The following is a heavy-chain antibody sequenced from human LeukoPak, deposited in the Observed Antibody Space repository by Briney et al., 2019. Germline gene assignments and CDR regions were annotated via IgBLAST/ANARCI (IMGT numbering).Heavy chain of an antibody. CDR2: INPNSGGT. CDR1: GYTFTGYY. Sequence: ASVKVSCKASGYTFTGYYMHWVRQAPGQGLEWMGWINPNSGGTNYAQRFQGRVTMTRDTSISTAYMELSRLRSDDTAVYYCARLYYDFWSGYYGVEDNWFDPWGQGTLVTVSS. CDR3: ARLYYDFWSGYYGVEDNWFDP. V-gene: IGHV1-2*02. D-gene: IGHD3-3*01. J-gene: IGHJ5*02.